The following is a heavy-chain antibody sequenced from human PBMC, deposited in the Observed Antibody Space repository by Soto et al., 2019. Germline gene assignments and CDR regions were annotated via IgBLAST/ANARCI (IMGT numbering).Heavy chain of an antibody. D-gene: IGHD5-12*01. Sequence: QITLKESGPPLVKPTQTLTLTCTFSGFSLSTSGVGVGWIRQPPGKALEGLALIYWADDKRYSPSLKSMLTHTKDTSKNQVVLTMTNMDPVDTATYYCAHKGDGYRGFKYWGQGTLVTVSS. CDR1: GFSLSTSGVG. J-gene: IGHJ4*02. CDR2: IYWADDK. V-gene: IGHV2-5*02. CDR3: AHKGDGYRGFKY.